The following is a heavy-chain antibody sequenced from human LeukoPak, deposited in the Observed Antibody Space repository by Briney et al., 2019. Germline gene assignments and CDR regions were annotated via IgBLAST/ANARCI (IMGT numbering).Heavy chain of an antibody. V-gene: IGHV3-23*01. CDR2: ISLSGSGT. CDR1: GFTFSSYD. D-gene: IGHD2-15*01. J-gene: IGHJ4*02. CDR3: ARTSGGNY. Sequence: PGGSLRLSCAASGFTFSSYDMNWVRQAPGKGLEWVSGISLSGSGTYYADSVKGRFTISRDNSKNTLYLQMNTLRAEDTAIYYCARTSGGNYWGQGTLVTVSS.